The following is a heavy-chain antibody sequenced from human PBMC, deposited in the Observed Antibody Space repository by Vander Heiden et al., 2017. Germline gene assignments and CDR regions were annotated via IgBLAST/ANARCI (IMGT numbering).Heavy chain of an antibody. CDR1: GFTFNIYW. CDR3: ARDVSYRGDY. Sequence: EVQLVESGGGLVQPGGSLRLSCAASGFTFNIYWLHWVRQAPGEGLVWVARINGDGTSTTYADSVKGRFTSSRDNAKNTLYLQMNSLIPEDTAVYYCARDVSYRGDYWGQGTLVNVAS. J-gene: IGHJ4*02. V-gene: IGHV3-74*01. D-gene: IGHD1-26*01. CDR2: INGDGTST.